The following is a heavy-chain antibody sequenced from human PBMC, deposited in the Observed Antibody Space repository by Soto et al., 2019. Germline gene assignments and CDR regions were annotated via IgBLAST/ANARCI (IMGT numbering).Heavy chain of an antibody. Sequence: SETLSLTCTVSGGSISSYYWSWIRQPPGKGLEWIGYIYYSGSTNYNPSLKSRVTISVDTSKNQFSLKLSSVTAADTAVYYCARDSASLEWFGGAFDIWGQGTMVTVSS. CDR1: GGSISSYY. CDR2: IYYSGST. V-gene: IGHV4-59*01. D-gene: IGHD3-10*01. CDR3: ARDSASLEWFGGAFDI. J-gene: IGHJ3*02.